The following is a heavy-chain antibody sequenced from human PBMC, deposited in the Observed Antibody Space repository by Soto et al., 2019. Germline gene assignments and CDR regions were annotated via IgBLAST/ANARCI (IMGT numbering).Heavy chain of an antibody. CDR1: GFSFSSYS. CDR2: MSATGGST. CDR3: AKSWGDTWQESAFHI. Sequence: QLLESGGDLIQPGGSLGLSCAASGFSFSSYSMSWVRQAPGKGLEWVSGMSATGGSTYYVDSVKGRFIISRDNSWKTLYLQMNSLRADDTSVYYCAKSWGDTWQESAFHIWGLGTMVTVSA. V-gene: IGHV3-23*01. J-gene: IGHJ3*02. D-gene: IGHD5-18*01.